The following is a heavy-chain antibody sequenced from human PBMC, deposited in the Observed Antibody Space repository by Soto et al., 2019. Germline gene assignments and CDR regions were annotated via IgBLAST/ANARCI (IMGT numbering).Heavy chain of an antibody. Sequence: SETLSFTCTVSGGSISSYYWSWIRQPPGKGLEWIGYIYYSGSTNYNPSLKSRVTISVDTSKNQFSLKLSSVTAADTAVYYCARQPHPSVTTFDPWGQGTLVTVSS. V-gene: IGHV4-59*08. CDR2: IYYSGST. J-gene: IGHJ5*02. D-gene: IGHD4-17*01. CDR1: GGSISSYY. CDR3: ARQPHPSVTTFDP.